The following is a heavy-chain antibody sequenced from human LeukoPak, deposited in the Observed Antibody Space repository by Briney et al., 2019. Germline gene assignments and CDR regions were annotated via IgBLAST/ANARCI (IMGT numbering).Heavy chain of an antibody. CDR1: GFTFSSYA. J-gene: IGHJ4*02. CDR2: ISGSGGST. Sequence: PGGSLRLSCAASGFTFSSYAMSWVRQAPGKGLEWVSAISGSGGSTYYADSVKGRFTISRDNSKNTLYLQMNSLRAEDTAVYYCAKSGVVVRGVNRYFDYWGQGTLVTVSS. D-gene: IGHD3-10*01. V-gene: IGHV3-23*01. CDR3: AKSGVVVRGVNRYFDY.